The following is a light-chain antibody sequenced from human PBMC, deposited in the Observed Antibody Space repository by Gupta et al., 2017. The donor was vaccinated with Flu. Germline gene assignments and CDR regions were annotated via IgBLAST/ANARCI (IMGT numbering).Light chain of an antibody. CDR1: QSISNF. V-gene: IGKV1-39*01. CDR2: AAS. J-gene: IGKJ1*01. CDR3: QQSDITWT. Sequence: DIQMTQSPLSLSASVGDRVTSTCRASQSISNFLNWYQQKPGKAPKLLIYAASRGQSGVTYRFSGSGYGKEFTLTSSGRQNEDCSNYYGQQSDITWTFGQGTKVDIK.